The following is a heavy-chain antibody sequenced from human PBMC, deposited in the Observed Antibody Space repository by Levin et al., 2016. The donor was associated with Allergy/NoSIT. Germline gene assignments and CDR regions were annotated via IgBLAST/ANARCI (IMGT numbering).Heavy chain of an antibody. J-gene: IGHJ4*02. CDR2: IIPIFGTA. CDR1: GGTFSSYA. CDR3: AIQPNYDFWSGYHRIDY. V-gene: IGHV1-69*13. D-gene: IGHD3-3*01. Sequence: SVKVSCKASGGTFSSYAISWVRQAPGQGLEWMGGIIPIFGTANYAQKFQGRVTITADESTSTAYMELSSLRSEDTAVYYCAIQPNYDFWSGYHRIDYWGQGTLVTVSS.